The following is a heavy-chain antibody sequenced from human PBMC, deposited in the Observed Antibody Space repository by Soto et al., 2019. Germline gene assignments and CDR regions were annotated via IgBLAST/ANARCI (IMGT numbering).Heavy chain of an antibody. Sequence: QVQLVQSGAELKKPGASVKVSCKASGYTFTSYGISWVRQAPGQGLEWMGWISGYNGNTNYAQKVQDRVTVTTDTSTSTAYMELRSLRSDDTAVYYCAREEATIWSTGGGYAFDIWGQGTMVAVAS. D-gene: IGHD5-12*01. CDR2: ISGYNGNT. V-gene: IGHV1-18*01. CDR3: AREEATIWSTGGGYAFDI. J-gene: IGHJ3*02. CDR1: GYTFTSYG.